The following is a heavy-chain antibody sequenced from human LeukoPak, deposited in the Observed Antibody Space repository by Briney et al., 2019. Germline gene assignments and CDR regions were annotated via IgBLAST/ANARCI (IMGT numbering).Heavy chain of an antibody. J-gene: IGHJ4*02. V-gene: IGHV3-11*01. CDR1: GFTFSDYY. CDR2: ISSSGSTI. Sequence: PGGSLRLSCAASGFTFSDYYMSWIRQAPGKGLEWVSYISSSGSTIYYADSVKGRFTISRDNAKNTLYLQMNSLRAEDAAVYYFAKTPVNNCSGAYCYPFDLWNQGTLGPVSS. D-gene: IGHD2-15*01. CDR3: AKTPVNNCSGAYCYPFDL.